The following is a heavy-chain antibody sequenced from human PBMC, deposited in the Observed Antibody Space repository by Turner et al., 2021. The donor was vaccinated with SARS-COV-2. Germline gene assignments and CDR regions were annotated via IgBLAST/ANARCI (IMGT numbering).Heavy chain of an antibody. V-gene: IGHV3-53*02. D-gene: IGHD2-2*01. J-gene: IGHJ6*02. CDR2: IDSGGST. CDR3: ARPFGTAVVPPS. CDR1: GFVVSSNS. Sequence: EVQLVETGGGLIQPGGSLRLSCAASGFVVSSNSMNWVRQAPGKGLEWISVIDSGGSTYYADSVKGRFTISRDSSKNTLYLQMNSLRAEDTAVYYCARPFGTAVVPPSWGQGTTVTVSS.